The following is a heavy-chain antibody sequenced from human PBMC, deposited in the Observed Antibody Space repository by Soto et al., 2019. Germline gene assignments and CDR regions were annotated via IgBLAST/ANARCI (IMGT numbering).Heavy chain of an antibody. CDR2: ISYDGSNK. J-gene: IGHJ4*02. CDR1: GFTFSSYA. CDR3: ARVTGSYFDY. V-gene: IGHV3-30-3*01. D-gene: IGHD3-10*01. Sequence: GGSLRLSCAASGFTFSSYAMHWVRQAPGKGLEWVALISYDGSNKYYADSVKGRFTISRDTSKNTLFLQMNSLRAEDTAVYYCARVTGSYFDYWGQGTLVTVSS.